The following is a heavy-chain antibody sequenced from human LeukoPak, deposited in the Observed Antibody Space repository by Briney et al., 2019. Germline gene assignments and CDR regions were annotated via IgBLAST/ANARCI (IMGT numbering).Heavy chain of an antibody. Sequence: GGSLRLSCAASGFTFSSYWMSWVRQAPGKGPEWVANIKEDGSEKYFVGSVKGRFTISRDNAKTSLFLQMDSLRAEDTAVYYCAVMSNYYDSSAYYPFHYWGQGTLVTVSS. CDR2: IKEDGSEK. CDR3: AVMSNYYDSSAYYPFHY. V-gene: IGHV3-7*01. D-gene: IGHD3-22*01. J-gene: IGHJ4*02. CDR1: GFTFSSYW.